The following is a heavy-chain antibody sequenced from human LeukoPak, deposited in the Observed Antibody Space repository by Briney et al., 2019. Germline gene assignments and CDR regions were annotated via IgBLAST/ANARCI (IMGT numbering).Heavy chain of an antibody. V-gene: IGHV4-59*08. CDR3: ARTRPQDHGTSYMDV. J-gene: IGHJ6*03. D-gene: IGHD4-17*01. CDR2: IFYSGTT. CDR1: DASISSDY. Sequence: PSETLSLTCDVSDASISSDYWSWIRQSPGKGLEWIGFIFYSGTTTYNPSLQSRVTISVDTSKNKFYLKLTSVTAADTAVYYCARTRPQDHGTSYMDVWGKGTTVTVSS.